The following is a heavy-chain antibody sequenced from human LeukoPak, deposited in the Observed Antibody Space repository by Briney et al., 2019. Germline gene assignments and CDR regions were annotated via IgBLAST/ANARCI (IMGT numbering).Heavy chain of an antibody. CDR1: GFSSSRYS. CDR3: ARDGRGYSGYDYNYYYGMDV. J-gene: IGHJ6*02. V-gene: IGHV3-21*01. Sequence: GGSLRLSCAASGFSSSRYSMNWVRQAPGGGLERVSSISSSSSYIYYADSVKGRFTISRDNATNSLYLQMNSLRAEDTAVYYCARDGRGYSGYDYNYYYGMDVWGQGTTVTVSS. D-gene: IGHD5-12*01. CDR2: ISSSSSYI.